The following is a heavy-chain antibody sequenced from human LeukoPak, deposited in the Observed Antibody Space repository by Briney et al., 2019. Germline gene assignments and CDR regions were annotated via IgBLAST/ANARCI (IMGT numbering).Heavy chain of an antibody. V-gene: IGHV3-33*06. Sequence: GGSLRLSCAASGFTFSSYGMHWVRQAPGKGLEWVAVIWYDGNNKNYADSVKGRFTISRDNSKNTLYLQMNSLRAADTAVYYCAKDQNSGYYFDYWGQGTLATVSS. D-gene: IGHD3-22*01. CDR1: GFTFSSYG. J-gene: IGHJ4*02. CDR2: IWYDGNNK. CDR3: AKDQNSGYYFDY.